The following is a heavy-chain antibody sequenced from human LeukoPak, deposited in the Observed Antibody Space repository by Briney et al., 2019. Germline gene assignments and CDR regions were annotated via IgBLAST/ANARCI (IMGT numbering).Heavy chain of an antibody. CDR1: GYTFTSYD. Sequence: SVKVSCRASGYTFTSYDINWVRQAPGQGLEWMGGIIPIFGTANYAQKFQGRVTITADESTSTAYMELSSLRSEDTAVYYCARSPGLFGVVSFFDYWGQGTLVTVSS. CDR2: IIPIFGTA. V-gene: IGHV1-69*13. J-gene: IGHJ4*02. CDR3: ARSPGLFGVVSFFDY. D-gene: IGHD3-3*01.